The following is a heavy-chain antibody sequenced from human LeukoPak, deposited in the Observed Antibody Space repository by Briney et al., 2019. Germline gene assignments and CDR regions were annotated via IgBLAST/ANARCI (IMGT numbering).Heavy chain of an antibody. J-gene: IGHJ4*02. CDR3: ARDVMTTVTRGRDY. D-gene: IGHD4-17*01. CDR1: GSTFSSYS. V-gene: IGHV3-48*04. Sequence: PGGSLRLSCAASGSTFSSYSMNWVRQAPGKGLEWVSYISSSSSTIYYADSVKGRFTISRDNAKNSLYLQMNSLRAEDTAVYYCARDVMTTVTRGRDYWGQGTLVTVSS. CDR2: ISSSSSTI.